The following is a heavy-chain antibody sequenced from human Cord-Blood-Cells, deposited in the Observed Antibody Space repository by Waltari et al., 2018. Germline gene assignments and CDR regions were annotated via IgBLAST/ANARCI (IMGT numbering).Heavy chain of an antibody. CDR1: GGSFSGYY. CDR3: ARDPDCSGGSCYNY. V-gene: IGHV4-34*01. D-gene: IGHD2-15*01. J-gene: IGHJ4*02. CDR2: SNRSGRT. Sequence: QVQLQQWGAGLLKPSETLSLTCAVYGGSFSGYYWSWIRQPPGKGLEWIGESNRSGRTNSNPSLKSRVTISVDTAKNQCSLKLSSVTAADTGVYYCARDPDCSGGSCYNYWGQGTLVTVSS.